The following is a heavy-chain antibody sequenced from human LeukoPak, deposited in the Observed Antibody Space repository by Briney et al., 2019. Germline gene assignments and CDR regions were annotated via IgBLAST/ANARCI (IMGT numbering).Heavy chain of an antibody. D-gene: IGHD3-22*01. J-gene: IGHJ4*02. CDR3: ARGPDFYDSSGYYPI. Sequence: GRSLRLSCAASGFTFSSYGMHWVRQAPGKGLEWVAVISYDGSNKYYADSVKGRFTISRDNSKNTLYLQMNSLRAEDTAVYYCARGPDFYDSSGYYPIWGQGSPVTVSS. V-gene: IGHV3-30*03. CDR2: ISYDGSNK. CDR1: GFTFSSYG.